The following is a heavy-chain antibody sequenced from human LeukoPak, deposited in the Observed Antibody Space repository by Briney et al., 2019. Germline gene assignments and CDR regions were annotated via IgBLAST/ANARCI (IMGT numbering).Heavy chain of an antibody. CDR3: AVSTVATSCDP. CDR2: ISAYNGNT. D-gene: IGHD1-26*01. V-gene: IGHV1-18*01. J-gene: IGHJ5*02. CDR1: GDTFTVFR. Sequence: ASVKDSSKHPGDTFTVFRISTVSQAPGQGLEWMGWISAYNGNTNYAQKLQGRVTMTTDTSTSTAYMELRSLRSDDTAVYYCAVSTVATSCDPSGQRNLVTVSS.